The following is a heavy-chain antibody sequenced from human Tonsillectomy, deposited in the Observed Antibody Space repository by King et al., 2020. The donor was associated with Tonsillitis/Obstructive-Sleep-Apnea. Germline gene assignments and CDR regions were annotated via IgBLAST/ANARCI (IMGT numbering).Heavy chain of an antibody. J-gene: IGHJ4*02. CDR2: INHSGST. Sequence: VQLPQWGAGLLKPSETLSLTCAVYGGSFSGYYWSWIRQPPGKGLEWIGEINHSGSTNYNPSLKSRVTISVDTSKNQFSLKLSSVTAADTAVYYCARVSGGSEDRYFDYWGQGTLVTVSS. CDR1: GGSFSGYY. V-gene: IGHV4-34*01. D-gene: IGHD2-15*01. CDR3: ARVSGGSEDRYFDY.